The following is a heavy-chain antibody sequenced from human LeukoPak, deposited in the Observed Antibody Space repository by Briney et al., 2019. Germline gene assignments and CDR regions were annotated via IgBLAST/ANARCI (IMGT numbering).Heavy chain of an antibody. V-gene: IGHV4-39*01. CDR3: ATSDTVSTYNWFDP. CDR2: IFYSGST. Sequence: SETLSLTCTVSGGSISSSNYYWAWIRQPPGKGLEWIGSIFYSGSTYYNPSLKSRVTISVDTSKNQFSLNLSSLTAADTAVYYCATSDTVSTYNWFDPWGQGTLVTVSS. CDR1: GGSISSSNYY. J-gene: IGHJ5*02. D-gene: IGHD5/OR15-5a*01.